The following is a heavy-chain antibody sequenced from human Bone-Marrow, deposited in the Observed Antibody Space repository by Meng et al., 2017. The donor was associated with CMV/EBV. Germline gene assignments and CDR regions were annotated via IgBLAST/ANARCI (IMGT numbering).Heavy chain of an antibody. V-gene: IGHV3-48*03. Sequence: GGSLRLSCAASGFTFSSYEMNWVRQAPGKGLEWVSYISSSGSTIYYADSVKGRFTISRDNAKNSLYLQMNSLRAEDTAVYYCAKFNAAALRTVTTKTLYYFDYWGQGTLVTVSS. D-gene: IGHD4-11*01. CDR3: AKFNAAALRTVTTKTLYYFDY. CDR2: ISSSGSTI. CDR1: GFTFSSYE. J-gene: IGHJ4*02.